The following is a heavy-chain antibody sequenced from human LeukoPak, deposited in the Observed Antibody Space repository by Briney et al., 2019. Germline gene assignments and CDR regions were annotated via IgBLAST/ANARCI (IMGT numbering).Heavy chain of an antibody. CDR2: IYYSGST. J-gene: IGHJ4*02. D-gene: IGHD2-2*03. V-gene: IGHV4-59*01. CDR3: ARGEAGYCSSTSCYFVDY. CDR1: GGSISSYY. Sequence: SETLSLTCTVSGGSISSYYWSWIRQPAGKGLEWIGYIYYSGSTNYNPSLKSRVTISVDTSKNQFSLKLSSVTAADTAVYYCARGEAGYCSSTSCYFVDYWGQGTLVTVSS.